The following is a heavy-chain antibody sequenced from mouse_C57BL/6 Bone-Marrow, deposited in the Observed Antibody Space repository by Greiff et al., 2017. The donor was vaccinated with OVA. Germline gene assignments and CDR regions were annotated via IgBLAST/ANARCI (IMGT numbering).Heavy chain of an antibody. V-gene: IGHV1-61*01. CDR2: IYPSDSET. Sequence: QVQLQQPGAALVRPGSSVKLSCKASGYTFTSYWLDLVKQRPGQGLEWIGNIYPSDSETHYNQKFKDKATLTVDKSSSTAYMQLSSLTSEDSAVYYCARRNIDGWKAYYFDYWGQGTTLTVSS. D-gene: IGHD2-3*01. J-gene: IGHJ2*01. CDR3: ARRNIDGWKAYYFDY. CDR1: GYTFTSYW.